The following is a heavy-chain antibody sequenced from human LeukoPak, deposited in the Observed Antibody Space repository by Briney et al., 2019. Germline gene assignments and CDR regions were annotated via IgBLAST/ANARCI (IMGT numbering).Heavy chain of an antibody. V-gene: IGHV1-18*01. D-gene: IGHD3-22*01. CDR2: ISTYNGNT. J-gene: IGHJ4*02. CDR1: GYTFTSYV. Sequence: ASVKVSCKASGYTFTSYVVTWVRQAPGQGLEWMEWISTYNGNTNYAQKLQGRVTMTTDTSTSTAYMELRSLRSDDTAVYYCARDRGFYYDSSGYYYDYWGQGTLVTVSS. CDR3: ARDRGFYYDSSGYYYDY.